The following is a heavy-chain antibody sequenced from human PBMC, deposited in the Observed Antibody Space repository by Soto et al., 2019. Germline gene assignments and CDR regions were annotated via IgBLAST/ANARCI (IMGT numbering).Heavy chain of an antibody. J-gene: IGHJ4*02. CDR2: IIPIFGTA. Sequence: SVKVSCKASGGTFSSYAIGWVRQAPGQGLEWMGGIIPIFGTANYAQKFQGRVTITADESTSTAYMELSSLRSEDTAVYYCARPYDSSQSPRFDYWGQGTLVTVSS. V-gene: IGHV1-69*13. D-gene: IGHD3-22*01. CDR1: GGTFSSYA. CDR3: ARPYDSSQSPRFDY.